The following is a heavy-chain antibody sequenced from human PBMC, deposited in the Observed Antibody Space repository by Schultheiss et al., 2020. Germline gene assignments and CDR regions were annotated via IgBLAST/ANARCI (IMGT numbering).Heavy chain of an antibody. CDR1: GYTFTSYD. CDR3: ARGSLRYSGIDAFNI. J-gene: IGHJ3*02. D-gene: IGHD5-12*01. Sequence: ASVKVSCKASGYTFTSYDINWVRQATGQGLEGMGWINPNSGGTNYAQKFQGWVTMTRDTSISTDHMDLSRLRPDDTAVYYCARGSLRYSGIDAFNIWGQGTMVNVSS. CDR2: INPNSGGT. V-gene: IGHV1-2*04.